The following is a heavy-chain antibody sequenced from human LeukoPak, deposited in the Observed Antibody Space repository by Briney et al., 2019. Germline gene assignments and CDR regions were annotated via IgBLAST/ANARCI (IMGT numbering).Heavy chain of an antibody. CDR1: GGTFSSYA. V-gene: IGHV1-69*04. CDR3: ARDSRGAVAGSTTFFDY. CDR2: IIPILGIA. Sequence: SVKVSCKASGGTFSSYAISWVRPAPGQGLEWMGRIIPILGIANYAQKFQGRVTITADKSTSTAYMELSSLRSEDTAVYYCARDSRGAVAGSTTFFDYWGQGTLVTVSS. D-gene: IGHD6-19*01. J-gene: IGHJ4*02.